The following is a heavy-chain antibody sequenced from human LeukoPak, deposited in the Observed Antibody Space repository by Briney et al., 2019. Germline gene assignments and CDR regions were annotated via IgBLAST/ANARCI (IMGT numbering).Heavy chain of an antibody. CDR2: ISSSSSRI. V-gene: IGHV3-21*01. Sequence: PGGSLRLSCAASGFTFSSYTMNWVRRAPGKGLEWVSSISSSSSRIYYADSVKGRFTISRDNAKNSLYLQMNSLRAEDTAVYYCARVVPGTGFFYWGQGTLVTVSS. CDR1: GFTFSSYT. D-gene: IGHD2-8*02. CDR3: ARVVPGTGFFY. J-gene: IGHJ4*02.